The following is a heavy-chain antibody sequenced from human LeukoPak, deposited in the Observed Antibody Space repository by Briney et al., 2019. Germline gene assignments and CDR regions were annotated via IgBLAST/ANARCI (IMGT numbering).Heavy chain of an antibody. CDR3: ARGVNYDYVWGSYRGIYYFDY. Sequence: GASVKVSCKAPGGTFSSYAISWVRQAPGQGLEWMGAIIPIFGTANYAQKFQGRVTITADESTSTAYMELSSLRSEDTAVYYCARGVNYDYVWGSYRGIYYFDYWGQGTLVTVSS. J-gene: IGHJ4*02. CDR2: IIPIFGTA. V-gene: IGHV1-69*01. CDR1: GGTFSSYA. D-gene: IGHD3-16*02.